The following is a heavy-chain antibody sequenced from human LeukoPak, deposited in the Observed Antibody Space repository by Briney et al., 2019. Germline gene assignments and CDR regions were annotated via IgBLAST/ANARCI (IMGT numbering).Heavy chain of an antibody. V-gene: IGHV4-30-2*01. D-gene: IGHD5-12*01. J-gene: IGHJ5*02. Sequence: SQTLSLTCAVSGGSISSGGYSWSWIRQPPGKGLERIGYIYHSGSTYYNPSLKSRVTISVDRSKNQFSLKLSSVTAADTAVYYCARGGGYSGYERRWFDPWGQGTLVTVSS. CDR3: ARGGGYSGYERRWFDP. CDR2: IYHSGST. CDR1: GGSISSGGYS.